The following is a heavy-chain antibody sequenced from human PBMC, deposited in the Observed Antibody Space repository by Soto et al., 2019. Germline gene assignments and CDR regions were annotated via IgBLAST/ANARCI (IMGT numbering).Heavy chain of an antibody. CDR1: GFTFSSYW. Sequence: PGGSLRLSCAASGFTFSSYWMHWFRQAPGKGLVWVSRINSDGSSTSYADSVKGRFTISRDNAKNTLYLQMNSLRAEDTAVYYCARIAAAGTNFDYWGQGTLVTVSS. J-gene: IGHJ4*02. CDR3: ARIAAAGTNFDY. D-gene: IGHD6-13*01. V-gene: IGHV3-74*01. CDR2: INSDGSST.